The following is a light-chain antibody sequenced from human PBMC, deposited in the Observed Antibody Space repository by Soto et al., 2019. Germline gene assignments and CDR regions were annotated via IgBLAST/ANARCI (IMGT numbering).Light chain of an antibody. V-gene: IGKV3-20*01. CDR1: QSISSNY. CDR2: GAS. CDR3: QQYGSSPRLT. Sequence: EIVLTQSPGTLSLSPGERATLSCRASQSISSNYLAWYQQKPGQAPRLLIYGASSRATGIPDRFSGSGSGTDFPLTISRLEPEDFAVYYCQQYGSSPRLTFGGGTKVDIK. J-gene: IGKJ4*01.